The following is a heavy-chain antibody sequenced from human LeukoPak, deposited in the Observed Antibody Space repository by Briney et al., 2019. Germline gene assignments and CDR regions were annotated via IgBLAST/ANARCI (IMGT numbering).Heavy chain of an antibody. CDR3: AKGLATTITMIVVAPFDY. CDR2: TSGSGGST. V-gene: IGHV3-23*01. Sequence: PGGSLRLSCAASGFTFSSYAMSWVRQAPGKGLEWVSATSGSGGSTYYADSVKGRFTISRDNSKNTLYLQMNSLRAEDTAVYYCAKGLATTITMIVVAPFDYWGQGTLVTVSS. CDR1: GFTFSSYA. D-gene: IGHD3-22*01. J-gene: IGHJ4*02.